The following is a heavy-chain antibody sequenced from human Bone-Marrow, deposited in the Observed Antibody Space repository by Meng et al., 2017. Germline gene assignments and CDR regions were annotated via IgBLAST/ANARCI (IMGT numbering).Heavy chain of an antibody. CDR1: GYTLTELS. CDR3: ANILVAPHAFDI. J-gene: IGHJ3*02. D-gene: IGHD3-22*01. V-gene: IGHV1-24*01. Sequence: ASLKISCKVSGYTLTELSMHWVRQAPGKGLEWMGGFDPEDGETIYAQKFQGRVTMTEDTYTDTAYMELSSLRSEDTAVYYCANILVAPHAFDIWGQGTMVTVSS. CDR2: FDPEDGET.